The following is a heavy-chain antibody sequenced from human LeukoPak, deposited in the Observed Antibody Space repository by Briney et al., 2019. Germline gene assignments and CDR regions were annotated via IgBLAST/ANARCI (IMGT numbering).Heavy chain of an antibody. V-gene: IGHV4-39*01. CDR1: GGSINRSGYY. CDR2: LYYGGST. J-gene: IGHJ3*02. D-gene: IGHD1-26*01. CDR3: ARARDGSRNAFDI. Sequence: PSETLSLTCTVSGGSINRSGYYWGWVRQPPGRGLEWIGSLYYGGSTYYKPSLKSRVTISADTSRNRFSLKLMSVTAADTAVYYCARARDGSRNAFDIWGQGTMVTVSS.